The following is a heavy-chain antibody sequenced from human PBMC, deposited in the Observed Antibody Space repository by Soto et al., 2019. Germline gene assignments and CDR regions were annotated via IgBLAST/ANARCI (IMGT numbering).Heavy chain of an antibody. J-gene: IGHJ6*03. V-gene: IGHV3-33*01. CDR3: AREKQLLGIYYYYYYMDV. Sequence: QVQLVESGGGVVQPGRSLRLSCAASGFTFSSYGMHWVRQAPGKGLEWVAVIWYDGSNKYYADSVKGRFTISRDNSKNTLYLQMSSLRAEDTAVYYCAREKQLLGIYYYYYYMDVWGKGTTVTVSS. CDR1: GFTFSSYG. D-gene: IGHD2-2*01. CDR2: IWYDGSNK.